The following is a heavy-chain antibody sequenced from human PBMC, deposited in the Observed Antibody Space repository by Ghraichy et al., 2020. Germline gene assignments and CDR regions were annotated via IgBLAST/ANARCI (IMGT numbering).Heavy chain of an antibody. CDR3: VRIGLTSFDF. J-gene: IGHJ4*02. CDR2: IHPFGSDK. CDR1: GFTFSNYW. D-gene: IGHD3/OR15-3a*01. Sequence: GALRLSCAASGFTFSNYWMNWVRQAPGKGLEWVANIHPFGSDKWHVDSVKGRFTISRDNAKNTLSLQMNSLRADDTAVYYCVRIGLTSFDFWGQGALVTVSS. V-gene: IGHV3-7*01.